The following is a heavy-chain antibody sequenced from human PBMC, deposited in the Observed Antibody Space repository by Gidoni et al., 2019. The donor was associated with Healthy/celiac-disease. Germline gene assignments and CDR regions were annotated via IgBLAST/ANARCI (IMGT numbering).Heavy chain of an antibody. Sequence: QVQLVQSGAEVKKPGSSVKVSCKASGGPFSSYAISWVRQAPGQGLEWMGGIIPIFGTANYAQKFQGRVTITADKSTSTAYMELSSLRSEDTAVYYCARDHLELQWDYFDYWGQGTLVTVSS. D-gene: IGHD1-7*01. J-gene: IGHJ4*02. V-gene: IGHV1-69*06. CDR1: GGPFSSYA. CDR3: ARDHLELQWDYFDY. CDR2: IIPIFGTA.